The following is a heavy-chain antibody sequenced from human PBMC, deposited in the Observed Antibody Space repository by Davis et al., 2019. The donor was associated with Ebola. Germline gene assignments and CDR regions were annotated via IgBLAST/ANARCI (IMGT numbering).Heavy chain of an antibody. CDR2: VSHNGGST. J-gene: IGHJ4*02. V-gene: IGHV3-64*01. D-gene: IGHD3-22*01. CDR1: GFAFSSFA. CDR3: AKDYYDSSGRYFDY. Sequence: GESLKISCTASGFAFSSFAMHWVRQAPGKGLEYISVVSHNGGSTYYANSVKGRFTISRDNSKNTLYLQMNSLRAEDTAVYYCAKDYYDSSGRYFDYWGQGTLVTVSS.